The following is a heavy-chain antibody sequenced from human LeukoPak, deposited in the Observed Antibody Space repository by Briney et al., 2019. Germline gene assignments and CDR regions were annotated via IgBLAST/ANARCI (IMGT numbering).Heavy chain of an antibody. CDR1: RFTVSSNY. Sequence: GGSLRLSCAASRFTVSSNYMTWVRQAAGKGLEWVSVIYSGGSTYYADSVKGRFTISRDNSKNTLYLQMNSLRAEDTAVYYCAKDLTEVLRYFDWLFNDAFDIWGQGTMVTVSS. CDR3: AKDLTEVLRYFDWLFNDAFDI. CDR2: IYSGGST. D-gene: IGHD3-9*01. V-gene: IGHV3-66*01. J-gene: IGHJ3*02.